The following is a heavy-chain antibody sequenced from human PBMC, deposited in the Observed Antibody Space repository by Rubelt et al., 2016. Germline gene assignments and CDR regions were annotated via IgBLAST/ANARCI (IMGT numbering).Heavy chain of an antibody. D-gene: IGHD1-26*01. V-gene: IGHV3-7*04. CDR1: GDTFSKYW. CDR2: INEDGSEK. CDR3: ARDGSEWSRDY. Sequence: EVQLVESGGALVQPGGSLRLSCVASGDTFSKYWMAWVRQAPGKGPDWVANINEDGSEKYYVDSVKGRFTISRDNAQNSLYLKRNNLRADDTAVYYCARDGSEWSRDYWGPGTLVTVSS. J-gene: IGHJ4*02.